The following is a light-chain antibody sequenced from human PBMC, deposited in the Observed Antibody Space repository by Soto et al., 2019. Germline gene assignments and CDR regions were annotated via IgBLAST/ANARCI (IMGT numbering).Light chain of an antibody. CDR1: KTISTY. J-gene: IGKJ2*01. CDR3: QQSYSIPPQYT. Sequence: DIQMTQSPSFLSASVGDRVNISCRASKTISTYLNWYQHKPGKAPKLLIYAASSLQTGVPSRFSGSGSGTDFSLTISSLQPEDYAIYYCQQSYSIPPQYTFGQGTKLEIK. CDR2: AAS. V-gene: IGKV1-39*01.